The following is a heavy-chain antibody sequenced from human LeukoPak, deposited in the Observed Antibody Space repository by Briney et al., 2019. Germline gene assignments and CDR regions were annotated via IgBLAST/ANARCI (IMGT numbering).Heavy chain of an antibody. CDR1: GYNLISYY. Sequence: LVKVSCKASGYNLISYYMHWVRQAPGQGLEWMGWINPNTGDTKYAQKFQARVSLTRDTSISTAYMELSSLSSDDTAIYYCARDLQEIPRPGRVDYWGQGTLVTVSS. CDR2: INPNTGDT. V-gene: IGHV1-2*02. CDR3: ARDLQEIPRPGRVDY. J-gene: IGHJ4*02. D-gene: IGHD5-24*01.